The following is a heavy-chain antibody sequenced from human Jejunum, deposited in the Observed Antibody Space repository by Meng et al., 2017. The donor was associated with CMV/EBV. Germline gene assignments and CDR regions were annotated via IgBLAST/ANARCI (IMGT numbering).Heavy chain of an antibody. CDR1: GGAIISGDRD. Sequence: GGAIISGDRDWTWIRQSPGKGLEWIGNVYYRGTTSYNRSLKSRVTISVDTSKNQFSLKLASVIAADTAVYYCVLMIPADTNYFDPWGQGTRVTVSS. V-gene: IGHV4-30-4*01. CDR2: VYYRGTT. D-gene: IGHD6-25*01. J-gene: IGHJ5*02. CDR3: VLMIPADTNYFDP.